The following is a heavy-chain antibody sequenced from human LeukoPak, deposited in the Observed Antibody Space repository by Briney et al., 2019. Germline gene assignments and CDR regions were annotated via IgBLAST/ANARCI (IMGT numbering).Heavy chain of an antibody. Sequence: SVKVSCKASGGTFSSYAFSWVRQAPGQGLEWMGGIIPIFGTANYAQKFQGRVTITTDESTSTAYMELSSLRSEDTAVYYCASMVRGVYYYYYMDVWGKGTTVTVSS. V-gene: IGHV1-69*05. CDR1: GGTFSSYA. CDR3: ASMVRGVYYYYYMDV. D-gene: IGHD3-10*01. J-gene: IGHJ6*03. CDR2: IIPIFGTA.